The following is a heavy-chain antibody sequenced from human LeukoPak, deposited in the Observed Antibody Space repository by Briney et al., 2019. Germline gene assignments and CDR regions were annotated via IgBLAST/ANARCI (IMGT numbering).Heavy chain of an antibody. CDR2: ISYDGSNK. CDR3: ARDGGAFDY. D-gene: IGHD3-3*01. CDR1: GFTFSSYG. V-gene: IGHV3-30*03. Sequence: GRSLRLSCAASGFTFSSYGMHWVRQAPGKGLEWVAVISYDGSNKYYIDSVKGRFTISRDNSKNTLYLQMNSLRAEDMAVYYCARDGGAFDYWGQGTLVTVSS. J-gene: IGHJ4*02.